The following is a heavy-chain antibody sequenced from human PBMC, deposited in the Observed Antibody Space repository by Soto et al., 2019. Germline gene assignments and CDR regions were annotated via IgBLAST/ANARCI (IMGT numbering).Heavy chain of an antibody. CDR1: GFTFSSYG. CDR2: ISYDGSNK. Sequence: QVQLVESGGGVVQPGRSLRLSCAASGFTFSSYGMHWVRQAPGKGLEWVAVISYDGSNKYYADSVKGRFTISRDNSKNTLYLQMNSLRAEDTAVYYCAKALGGGAFDIWGQGTMVTVSS. D-gene: IGHD3-16*01. J-gene: IGHJ3*02. CDR3: AKALGGGAFDI. V-gene: IGHV3-30*18.